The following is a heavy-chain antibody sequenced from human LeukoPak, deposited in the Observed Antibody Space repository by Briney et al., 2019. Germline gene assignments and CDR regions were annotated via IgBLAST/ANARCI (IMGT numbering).Heavy chain of an antibody. V-gene: IGHV4-4*02. J-gene: IGHJ4*02. CDR1: GGSISSSNW. CDR2: IYHSGST. Sequence: SETLSLTCAVSGGSISSSNWWSWVRQPPGKGLEWIGEIYHSGSTYYNPSLKSRVTISVDTSKNQFSLKLSSVTAADTAVYYCARRSPTVPAPKWELGGRGGFDYWGQGTLVTVSS. D-gene: IGHD1-26*01. CDR3: ARRSPTVPAPKWELGGRGGFDY.